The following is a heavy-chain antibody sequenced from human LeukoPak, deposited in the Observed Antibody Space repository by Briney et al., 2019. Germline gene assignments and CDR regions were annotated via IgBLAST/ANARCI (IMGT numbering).Heavy chain of an antibody. D-gene: IGHD3-22*01. CDR3: ARADLYYYDSSGYLLDY. CDR1: GYTFTSYA. V-gene: IGHV1-3*01. CDR2: INAGNGNT. J-gene: IGHJ4*02. Sequence: ASVKVSCKASGYTFTSYAMHWVRQAPGQRLEWMGWINAGNGNTKYSQKFQGRVTITRDTSASTAYMELSSLRSEDTAVYYCARADLYYYDSSGYLLDYWGQGTLVTVSS.